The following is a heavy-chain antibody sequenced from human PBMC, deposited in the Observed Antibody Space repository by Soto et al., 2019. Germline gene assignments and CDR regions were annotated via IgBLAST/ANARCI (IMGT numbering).Heavy chain of an antibody. CDR2: IIPIFGTA. V-gene: IGHV1-69*01. CDR1: GGTFSSYA. Sequence: QVQLVQSGAEVKKPGSSVKVSCKASGGTFSSYAISWVRQAPGQVLEWMGGIIPIFGTANYAQKFQGRVTITADESTSTAYIELSSLRSEDTAVYYCARGSITIFGVVIIPPYYYYGMDVWGQGTTVTVSS. D-gene: IGHD3-3*01. CDR3: ARGSITIFGVVIIPPYYYYGMDV. J-gene: IGHJ6*02.